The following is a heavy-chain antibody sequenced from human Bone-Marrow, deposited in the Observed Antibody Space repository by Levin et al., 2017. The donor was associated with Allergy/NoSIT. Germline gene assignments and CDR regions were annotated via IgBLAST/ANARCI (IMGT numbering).Heavy chain of an antibody. V-gene: IGHV3-23*01. CDR1: GFIFTSYA. CDR2: ISGSGDGT. Sequence: GESLKISCSTSGFIFTSYAMNWVRQAPGKGLEWVSSISGSGDGTYYAEALRGRFNISRDNSKNTVYLQLSSLRADDTAIYYCVKSATTRYYYYYGMDVWGRGTTVTVSS. D-gene: IGHD1-14*01. CDR3: VKSATTRYYYYYGMDV. J-gene: IGHJ6*02.